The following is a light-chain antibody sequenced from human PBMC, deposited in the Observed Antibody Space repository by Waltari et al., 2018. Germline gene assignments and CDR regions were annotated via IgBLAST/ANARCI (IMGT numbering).Light chain of an antibody. V-gene: IGKV3-20*01. J-gene: IGKJ1*01. Sequence: EIVLTQSPGTASLSPGARGTLSCRASQSVGSSSLAWYQQKPGHAPRLVIYRASRRATGIPERFSGSGSGTDFSLTISRLEPEDFAVYYCQQHGTLPATFGQGTKVEIK. CDR3: QQHGTLPAT. CDR2: RAS. CDR1: QSVGSSS.